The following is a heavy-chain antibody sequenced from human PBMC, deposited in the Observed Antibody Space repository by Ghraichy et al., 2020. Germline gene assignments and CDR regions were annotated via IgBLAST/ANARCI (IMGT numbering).Heavy chain of an antibody. CDR1: GLTFSNAW. CDR3: TTDKKPAAVFDY. D-gene: IGHD6-13*01. V-gene: IGHV3-15*01. J-gene: IGHJ4*02. CDR2: IKSKSDGGTA. Sequence: GGSLRLSCVASGLTFSNAWMNWVRQAPGKGLEWVGRIKSKSDGGTADYAAPVKGRFTISRDDSKNTVYLQMNSLKTEDTAVYYCTTDKKPAAVFDYWGQGTLVTVSS.